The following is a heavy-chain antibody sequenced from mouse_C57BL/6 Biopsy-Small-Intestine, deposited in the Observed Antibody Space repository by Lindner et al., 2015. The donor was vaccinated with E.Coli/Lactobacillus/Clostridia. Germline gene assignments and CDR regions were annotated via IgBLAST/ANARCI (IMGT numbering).Heavy chain of an antibody. Sequence: CKTSGGSFSTYAFSWVRQAPGQGLEWIGSIIPIFGTANYAQRFHGRVTITADTLTSTAYMEVRGLRSDDTAVYFCAREAAGTTGRNFEYWGQGT. CDR2: IIPIFGTA. CDR1: GGSFSTYA. V-gene: IGHV1-79*01. D-gene: IGHD4-1*02. CDR3: AREAAGTTGRNFEY. J-gene: IGHJ2*01.